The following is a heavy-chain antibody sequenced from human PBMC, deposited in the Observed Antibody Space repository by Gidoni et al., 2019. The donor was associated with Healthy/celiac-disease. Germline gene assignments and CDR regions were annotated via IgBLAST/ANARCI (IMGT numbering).Heavy chain of an antibody. J-gene: IGHJ4*02. Sequence: QLQLQESGPGLVKPSETLSLTCTVSGGSISSSSYYWGWIRQPPGKGLEWIGSIYYRGSTYYNPSLKCRVTISVDTSKNQFSLKLSSVTAADTAVYYCARGIAVAGHFDYWGQGTLVTVSS. CDR1: GGSISSSSYY. CDR3: ARGIAVAGHFDY. D-gene: IGHD6-19*01. V-gene: IGHV4-39*01. CDR2: IYYRGST.